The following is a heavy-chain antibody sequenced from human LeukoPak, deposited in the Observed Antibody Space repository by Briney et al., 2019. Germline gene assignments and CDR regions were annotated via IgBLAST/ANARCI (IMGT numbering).Heavy chain of an antibody. CDR3: ARHPRVSYDNRGGGY. CDR1: GFTFSSYA. D-gene: IGHD3-22*01. J-gene: IGHJ4*02. Sequence: GGSLRLSCAASGFTFSSYAMHWVRQAPGKGLEWVAVISYDGSNKYYADSVKGRFTISRDNSKNTLYLQMNSLRAEDTAVYYCARHPRVSYDNRGGGYWGQGTLVTVSS. V-gene: IGHV3-30-3*01. CDR2: ISYDGSNK.